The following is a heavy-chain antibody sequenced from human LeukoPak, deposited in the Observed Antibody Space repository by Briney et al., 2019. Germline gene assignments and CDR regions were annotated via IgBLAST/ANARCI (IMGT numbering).Heavy chain of an antibody. CDR1: GGSISSYY. CDR2: IYYGGST. J-gene: IGHJ4*02. Sequence: PSETLSLTCTVSGGSISSYYWSWIRQPPGKGLEWIGDIYYGGSTNYNPSLKSRVTISVDRSKNQFSLKLNSVTAADTAVYYCACSLEMASQGVFDYWGQGTLVTVSS. V-gene: IGHV4-59*01. CDR3: ACSLEMASQGVFDY. D-gene: IGHD5-24*01.